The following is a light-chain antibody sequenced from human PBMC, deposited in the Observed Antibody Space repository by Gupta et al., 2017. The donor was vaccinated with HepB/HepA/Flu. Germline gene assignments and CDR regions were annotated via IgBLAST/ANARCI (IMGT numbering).Light chain of an antibody. J-gene: IGKJ5*01. Sequence: DIVMTQSPLSLRVPPGEPASISCRSSQSLMSTNGYNYLDWYLQKRGQSPQRLISLVSSRASGVPDRFSGSGSVTYFTRQISRVEAEYVCVYFCMQALRTPMTFSQWTRLKIE. V-gene: IGKV2-28*01. CDR3: MQALRTPMT. CDR2: LVS. CDR1: QSLMSTNGYNY.